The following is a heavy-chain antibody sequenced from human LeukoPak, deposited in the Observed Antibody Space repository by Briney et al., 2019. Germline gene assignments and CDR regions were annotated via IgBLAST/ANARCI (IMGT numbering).Heavy chain of an antibody. CDR2: IKQDGSEK. V-gene: IGHV3-7*03. CDR3: ARRGDGGRSFDY. Sequence: GGSLRLSCAASGFTLSTYWMTWVRQAPGKGLEWVANIKQDGSEKNYVDSVKGRFTISRDNSKNTLYLQMNSLRAEDTAVYYCARRGDGGRSFDYWGQGTLVTVSS. D-gene: IGHD4-23*01. J-gene: IGHJ4*02. CDR1: GFTLSTYW.